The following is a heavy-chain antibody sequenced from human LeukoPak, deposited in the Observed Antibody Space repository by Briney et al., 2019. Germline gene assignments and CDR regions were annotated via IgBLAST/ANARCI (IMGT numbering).Heavy chain of an antibody. CDR3: ARRSSGSPPYYFDY. D-gene: IGHD1-26*01. J-gene: IGHJ4*02. Sequence: GGSLRLSCAASGFTFSSYAMHWVRQAPGKGLEWVAVISYDGSNKYYADSVKGRFTISRGNAKNTLDLQMNSLRAEDTAVYYCARRSSGSPPYYFDYWGQGTLVTVSS. CDR1: GFTFSSYA. V-gene: IGHV3-30*04. CDR2: ISYDGSNK.